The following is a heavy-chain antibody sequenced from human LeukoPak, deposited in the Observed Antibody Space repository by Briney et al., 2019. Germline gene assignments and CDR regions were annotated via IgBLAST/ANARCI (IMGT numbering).Heavy chain of an antibody. J-gene: IGHJ3*02. V-gene: IGHV1-69*04. Sequence: VASVKVSCKASGGTFSSYAISWVRQAPGEGLEWMGRIIPILGIANYAQKFQGRVTITADKSTSTAYMELSSLRSEDTAVYYCARGPTYRTLTIFGVVITPGAFDIWGQGTMVTVSS. D-gene: IGHD3-3*01. CDR2: IIPILGIA. CDR1: GGTFSSYA. CDR3: ARGPTYRTLTIFGVVITPGAFDI.